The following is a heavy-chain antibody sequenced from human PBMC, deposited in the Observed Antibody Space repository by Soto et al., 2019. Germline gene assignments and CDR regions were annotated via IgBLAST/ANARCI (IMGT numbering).Heavy chain of an antibody. CDR2: IYPGDSDT. D-gene: IGHD3-3*01. Sequence: GESLKISCKGSGYSFTSYWIGWVRQMPGKGLEWMGIIYPGDSDTRYSPYFQGQVTISADKSISTAYLQWSSLKASDTAMYYCARHHYDFWSGYYPNWFDPWGQGTLVTVSS. CDR1: GYSFTSYW. J-gene: IGHJ5*02. CDR3: ARHHYDFWSGYYPNWFDP. V-gene: IGHV5-51*01.